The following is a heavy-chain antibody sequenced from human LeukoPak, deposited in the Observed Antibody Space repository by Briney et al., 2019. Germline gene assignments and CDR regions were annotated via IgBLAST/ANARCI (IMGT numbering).Heavy chain of an antibody. V-gene: IGHV4-39*01. CDR1: GGSISSSSYY. CDR2: IYYSGST. J-gene: IGHJ5*02. CDR3: ARVVVAATPSWFDP. D-gene: IGHD2-15*01. Sequence: PSETLSLTCTVSGGSISSSSYYWGWIRQPPGKGLEWIGSIYYSGSTYYNPSLKSRVTISVDTSKNQFSLRLSSVTAADTAVYYCARVVVAATPSWFDPWGQGTLVTVSS.